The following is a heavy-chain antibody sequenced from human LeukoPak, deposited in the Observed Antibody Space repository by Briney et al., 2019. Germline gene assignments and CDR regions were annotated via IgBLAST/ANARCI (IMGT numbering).Heavy chain of an antibody. CDR2: MNPNSGNT. J-gene: IGHJ3*02. Sequence: ASVKVSCKASGYTFTSYDINWVRQATGQGLEWMGWMNPNSGNTGYAQKFQGGVTMTRNTSISTAYMELSSLRSGDTAVYYCARRPPYDFWSGYDDAFDIWGQGTMVTVSS. V-gene: IGHV1-8*01. D-gene: IGHD3-3*01. CDR1: GYTFTSYD. CDR3: ARRPPYDFWSGYDDAFDI.